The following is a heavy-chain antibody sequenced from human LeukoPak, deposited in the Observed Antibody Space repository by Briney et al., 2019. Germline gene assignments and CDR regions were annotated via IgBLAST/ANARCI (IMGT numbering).Heavy chain of an antibody. J-gene: IGHJ4*02. CDR1: GFTFSSYA. CDR2: ISGSGGST. D-gene: IGHD6-19*01. Sequence: GGSLRLSCAASGFTFSSYAMSWVRQAPGKGLEWVSAISGSGGSTYYADSVKGRFTISRDNSKNTLYLQMNSLRAEDTAVYYCAACLYSSGWYADYWGQGTLVTVSS. V-gene: IGHV3-23*01. CDR3: AACLYSSGWYADY.